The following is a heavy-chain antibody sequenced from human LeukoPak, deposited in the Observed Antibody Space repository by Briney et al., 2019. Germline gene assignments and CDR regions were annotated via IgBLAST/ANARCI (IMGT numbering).Heavy chain of an antibody. Sequence: GGSLRLSCAASGFTFSSYGMHWVRQAPGKGLEWVAVISYDGSNKYYADSVKGRFTISRYNSKNTLYLQMNSLRAEDTAVYYCAKPYYYGSGSPFDPWGQGTLVTVSS. CDR3: AKPYYYGSGSPFDP. V-gene: IGHV3-30*18. CDR2: ISYDGSNK. D-gene: IGHD3-10*01. CDR1: GFTFSSYG. J-gene: IGHJ5*02.